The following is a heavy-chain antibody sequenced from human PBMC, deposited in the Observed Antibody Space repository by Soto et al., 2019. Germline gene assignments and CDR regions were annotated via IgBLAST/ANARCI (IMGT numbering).Heavy chain of an antibody. Sequence: XESLKISSTGSGSSVTSYWISWVRQMPGKGLEWMGRIEPSDSYTNYSPSFQGHVTISADKSISTAYLQWSSLKASDTAMYYCARLYYYYGMDVWGQGTTVTVSS. CDR3: ARLYYYYGMDV. CDR1: GSSVTSYW. V-gene: IGHV5-10-1*01. CDR2: IEPSDSYT. J-gene: IGHJ6*02.